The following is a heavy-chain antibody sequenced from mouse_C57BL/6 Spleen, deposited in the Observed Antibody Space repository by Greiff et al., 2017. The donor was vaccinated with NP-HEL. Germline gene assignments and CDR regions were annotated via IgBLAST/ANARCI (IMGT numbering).Heavy chain of an antibody. CDR2: IDPSDSYT. Sequence: QVQLQQPGAELVRPGTLVKLSCKASGYTFTSYWMHWVKQRPGQGLEWIGVIDPSDSYTNYNQKFKGKATLTVDTSSSTAYMQLSSLTSEDSAVYYCASLSTMVTTDWFAYWGQGTLVTVSA. CDR1: GYTFTSYW. D-gene: IGHD2-2*01. J-gene: IGHJ3*01. V-gene: IGHV1-59*01. CDR3: ASLSTMVTTDWFAY.